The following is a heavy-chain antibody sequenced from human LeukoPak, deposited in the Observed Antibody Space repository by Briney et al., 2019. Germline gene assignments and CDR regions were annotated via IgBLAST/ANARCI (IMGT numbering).Heavy chain of an antibody. CDR2: IWYDGSNK. V-gene: IGHV3-33*08. D-gene: IGHD1-26*01. CDR3: ARALPSPLYSGSYADAFDI. CDR1: GFTFSSYG. Sequence: GGSLRLSRAASGFTFSSYGMHWVRQAPGKGLEWVAVIWYDGSNKYYGDSVKGRFTISRDNSKNTLYLEMNSLRAEDTAVYYCARALPSPLYSGSYADAFDIWGQGTMVTVSS. J-gene: IGHJ3*02.